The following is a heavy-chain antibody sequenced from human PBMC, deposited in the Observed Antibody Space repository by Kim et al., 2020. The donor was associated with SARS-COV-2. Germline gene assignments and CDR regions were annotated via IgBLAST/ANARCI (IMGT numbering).Heavy chain of an antibody. D-gene: IGHD6-13*01. CDR3: ARDMGVTGADDS. CDR1: GFSFSSYP. CDR2: ISGGSTTI. Sequence: GGSLRLSCAASGFSFSSYPMTWVRQAPGKGLEWVSYISGGSTTIYYADYVRVRFTISRDNAKNSLFLQMNSLREEDTAVYYCARDMGVTGADDSWGQGTL. J-gene: IGHJ4*02. V-gene: IGHV3-48*02.